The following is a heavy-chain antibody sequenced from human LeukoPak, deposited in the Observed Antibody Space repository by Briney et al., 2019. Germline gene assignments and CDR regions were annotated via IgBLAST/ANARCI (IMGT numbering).Heavy chain of an antibody. CDR2: AHFSGDT. Sequence: SETLSLTCTVSGDSISTYYWNWIRQRPGKGLEWIGHAHFSGDTNYNPSLKSRVTISLGSAKNQFSLRLISVTAADTAVYYCARRVEMSSASATSNTWLDPWGQGTLVSVSP. D-gene: IGHD3-10*01. V-gene: IGHV4-59*01. CDR1: GDSISTYY. CDR3: ARRVEMSSASATSNTWLDP. J-gene: IGHJ5*02.